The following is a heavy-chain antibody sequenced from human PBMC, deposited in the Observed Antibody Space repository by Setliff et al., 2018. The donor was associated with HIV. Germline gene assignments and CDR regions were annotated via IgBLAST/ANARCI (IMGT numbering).Heavy chain of an antibody. CDR2: VDPEDGET. Sequence: ASVKVSCKASGYTFTDYYMHWVQQAPGKGLEWMGRVDPEDGETIYAEKLQGRVTITADTSTDTAYMELSSLRSEDTAVYYCAAAKAYFYHSSAYYAGDAFEIWGQGTMVTVSS. V-gene: IGHV1-69-2*01. CDR1: GYTFTDYY. D-gene: IGHD3-22*01. J-gene: IGHJ3*02. CDR3: AAAKAYFYHSSAYYAGDAFEI.